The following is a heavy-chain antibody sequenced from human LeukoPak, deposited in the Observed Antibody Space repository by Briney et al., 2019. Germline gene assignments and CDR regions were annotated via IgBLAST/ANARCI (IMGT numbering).Heavy chain of an antibody. CDR1: GFTFSSFD. V-gene: IGHV3-48*02. CDR2: ISSSTII. CDR3: ARHNQRDYFDY. D-gene: IGHD5-24*01. Sequence: PGGSLRLSCAASGFTFSSFDVSWVRQVPGKGLDRVSYISSSTIIYYSDSVKGRFTISRDNAKNSLYLQMSSLRDEDTAVYYCARHNQRDYFDYWGQGTLVTVSS. J-gene: IGHJ4*02.